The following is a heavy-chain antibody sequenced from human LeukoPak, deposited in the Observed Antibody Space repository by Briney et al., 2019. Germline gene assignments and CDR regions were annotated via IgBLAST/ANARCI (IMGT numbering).Heavy chain of an antibody. D-gene: IGHD1-26*01. J-gene: IGHJ4*02. CDR1: GGSISSYY. Sequence: SETLSLTCTVSGGSISSYYWSWIRQPPGKGLEWTGYIYYSGSINYNPSLKSRVTISVDTSKNQFSLKLTSVTAADTAVYYCARHSGSYYDFDYWGQGTLVTVSS. V-gene: IGHV4-59*08. CDR2: IYYSGSI. CDR3: ARHSGSYYDFDY.